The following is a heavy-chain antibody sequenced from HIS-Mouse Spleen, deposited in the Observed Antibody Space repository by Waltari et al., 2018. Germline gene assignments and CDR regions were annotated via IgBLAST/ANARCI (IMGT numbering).Heavy chain of an antibody. CDR3: ARGHLGPDAFDI. Sequence: QVQLQQWGAGLFKPSETLSLTCAVYGGSFTGYYWSWIRQPPGKGLEWIGEINHSGSTNYNPSVKSRVTISVDTAKNEFSLKLCSVTAADTAVYDCARGHLGPDAFDIWGQGTMVTDSS. CDR2: INHSGST. CDR1: GGSFTGYY. V-gene: IGHV4-34*01. J-gene: IGHJ3*02.